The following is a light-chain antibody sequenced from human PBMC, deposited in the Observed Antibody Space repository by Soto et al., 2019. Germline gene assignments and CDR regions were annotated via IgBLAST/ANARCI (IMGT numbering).Light chain of an antibody. V-gene: IGLV2-23*01. CDR3: CSYAGSSTDVV. J-gene: IGLJ2*01. CDR1: SSDVGSYNL. Sequence: QSALTQPASVSGSPGQSITISCTGTSSDVGSYNLVSWYQQHPGKAPKLMIYEGSKRPSGVSNRFSGSKSGNKASLTISVLQDEDEADYYCCSYAGSSTDVVFGGGTQLTVL. CDR2: EGS.